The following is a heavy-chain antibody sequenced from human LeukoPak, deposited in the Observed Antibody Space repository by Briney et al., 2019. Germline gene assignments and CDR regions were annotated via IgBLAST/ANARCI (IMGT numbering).Heavy chain of an antibody. J-gene: IGHJ4*02. CDR2: IGSSSSYI. D-gene: IGHD4-11*01. V-gene: IGHV3-21*01. CDR3: ARDRSNYYGAYFDY. Sequence: KPGGSLRLSCAASGFTFSSYSMNWVRQAPGKGLEWVSSIGSSSSYIYYADSVKGRFTISRDNAKNSLYLQKNSLRAEDTAVYYCARDRSNYYGAYFDYWGQGTLVTVSS. CDR1: GFTFSSYS.